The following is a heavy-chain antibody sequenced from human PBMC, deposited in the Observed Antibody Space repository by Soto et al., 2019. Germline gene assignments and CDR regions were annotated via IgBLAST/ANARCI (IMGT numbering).Heavy chain of an antibody. CDR1: GGSISSGNYY. D-gene: IGHD2-2*01. V-gene: IGHV4-30-4*02. Sequence: SETLSLTCTVSGGSISSGNYYWSWIRQPPGKGLEWIGFISYSGSTYYNASLKNRLTISKDTSKNQVVLTMTNVDPVDTGTYYCGRILGYCVSTSCYDDFDYWGQGTLVTVSS. J-gene: IGHJ4*02. CDR2: ISYSGST. CDR3: GRILGYCVSTSCYDDFDY.